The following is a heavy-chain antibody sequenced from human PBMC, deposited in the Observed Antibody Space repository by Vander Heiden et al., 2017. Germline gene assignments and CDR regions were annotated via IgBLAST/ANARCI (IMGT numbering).Heavy chain of an antibody. CDR3: AKDFFRAHNGNSGPFDP. D-gene: IGHD4-17*01. CDR1: GFIFDDYA. Sequence: EVQLLESGGALVQPGGSLRTSGVGSGFIFDDYAMHWVRQAPGKVLEWFSYISWRSRSTGYADSVKSRFTISRDKTKTSVYLQMNSLSPEDTAMYFCAKDFFRAHNGNSGPFDPWGQGTLVTVSS. CDR2: ISWRSRST. V-gene: IGHV3-9*01. J-gene: IGHJ5*02.